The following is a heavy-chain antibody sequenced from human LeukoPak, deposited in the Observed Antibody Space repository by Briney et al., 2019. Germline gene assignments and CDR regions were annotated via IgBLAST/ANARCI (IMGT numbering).Heavy chain of an antibody. V-gene: IGHV3-7*01. CDR1: GFTFSSYW. J-gene: IGHJ4*02. D-gene: IGHD2-15*01. CDR3: ARPSFTQGSYFGY. Sequence: GGSLRLSCAASGFTFSSYWMSWVRQAPGKGLEWVANIKQDGSETYYVDSVKGRFTISRDNAKNSLYLQMNSLSAEDTAVYYCARPSFTQGSYFGYWGQGTLVTVSS. CDR2: IKQDGSET.